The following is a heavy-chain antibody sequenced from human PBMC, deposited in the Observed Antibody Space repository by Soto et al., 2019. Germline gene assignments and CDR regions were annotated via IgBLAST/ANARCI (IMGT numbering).Heavy chain of an antibody. Sequence: SETLSLTCLVSDFPITSTYSWGWIRQPPGRGLEWIGTISHTGTTSYSASLTGRVSLSVDTSKNQVSLKLTSVTAADTAVYYCARDKAAAGTHWFDPWGQGTLVTVSS. CDR2: ISHTGTT. V-gene: IGHV4-38-2*02. D-gene: IGHD6-13*01. CDR1: DFPITSTYS. J-gene: IGHJ5*02. CDR3: ARDKAAAGTHWFDP.